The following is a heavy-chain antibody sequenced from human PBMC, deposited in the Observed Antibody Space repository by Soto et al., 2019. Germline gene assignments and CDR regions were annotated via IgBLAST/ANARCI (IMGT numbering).Heavy chain of an antibody. CDR1: GGSISSSSYY. D-gene: IGHD3-16*01. V-gene: IGHV4-39*01. J-gene: IGHJ5*02. CDR2: IYYSGST. Sequence: QLQLQESGPGLVKPSETLSLTCTVSGGSISSSSYYWGWIRQPPGKGLEWIGSIYYSGSTYYNPSLKSRVTISVATSKNQFSLKLSSVTAADTAVYYCARQYYDYVWGSYWNWFDPWGQGTLVTVSS. CDR3: ARQYYDYVWGSYWNWFDP.